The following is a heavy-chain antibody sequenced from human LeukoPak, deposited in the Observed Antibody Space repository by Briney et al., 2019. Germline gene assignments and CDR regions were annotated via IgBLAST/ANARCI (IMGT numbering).Heavy chain of an antibody. Sequence: SETLSLTCTVSGASFSSGDQYWNWIRQSPGKGLEWIGSIHPSGRLYSNPSLESRVTISIDTSKNQFSLNLNSVTAADTAVYFCSRGLDSRKLGYWGQGTLVTVSS. CDR1: GASFSSGDQY. CDR3: SRGLDSRKLGY. V-gene: IGHV4-31*03. CDR2: IHPSGRL. J-gene: IGHJ4*02. D-gene: IGHD6-13*01.